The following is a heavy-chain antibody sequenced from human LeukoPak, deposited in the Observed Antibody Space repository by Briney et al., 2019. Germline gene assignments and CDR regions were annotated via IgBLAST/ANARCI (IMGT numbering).Heavy chain of an antibody. CDR2: IYYSGST. J-gene: IGHJ5*02. D-gene: IGHD6-13*01. V-gene: IGHV4-39*07. Sequence: GSLRLSCAASGFTFSSYAMSWVRQPPGKGLEWIGSIYYSGSTYYNPSLKSRVTISVDTSKNQFSLKLSSVTAADTAVYYCARESKQQLVRGWFDPWGQGTLVTVSS. CDR1: GFTFSSYA. CDR3: ARESKQQLVRGWFDP.